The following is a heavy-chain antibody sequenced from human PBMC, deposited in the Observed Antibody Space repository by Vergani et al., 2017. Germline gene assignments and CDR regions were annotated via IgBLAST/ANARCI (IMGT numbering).Heavy chain of an antibody. CDR3: AREIGNCSSTSCYLHYYYGMDV. J-gene: IGHJ6*02. Sequence: QLQLQESGSGLVKPSQTLSLTCAVSGGSISSGGYSWSWIRQPPGKGLEWIGYINHSGSTNYNPSLKSRVTISVDTSKNQFSLKLSSVTAADTAVYYCAREIGNCSSTSCYLHYYYGMDVWGQGTTVTVSS. V-gene: IGHV4-30-2*01. CDR2: INHSGST. D-gene: IGHD2-2*01. CDR1: GGSISSGGYS.